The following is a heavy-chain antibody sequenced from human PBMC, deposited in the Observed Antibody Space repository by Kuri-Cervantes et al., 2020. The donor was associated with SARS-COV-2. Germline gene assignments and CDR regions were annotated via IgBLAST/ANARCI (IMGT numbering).Heavy chain of an antibody. D-gene: IGHD2-2*01. Sequence: GESLKISCAASGFTFSSYAMHWVRQAPGKGLEYVSAISSNGGSTYYANSVKGRFTISRDNSKNTLYLQMGSLRAEDTAVYYCARDSCSSTSCYHYYMDVWGRGTTVTVSS. J-gene: IGHJ6*03. CDR3: ARDSCSSTSCYHYYMDV. V-gene: IGHV3-64*01. CDR2: ISSNGGST. CDR1: GFTFSSYA.